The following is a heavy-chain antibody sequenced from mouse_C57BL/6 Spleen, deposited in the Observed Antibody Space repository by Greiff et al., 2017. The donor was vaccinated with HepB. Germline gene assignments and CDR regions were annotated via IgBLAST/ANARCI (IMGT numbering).Heavy chain of an antibody. V-gene: IGHV1-55*01. CDR2: IYPGSGST. D-gene: IGHD1-1*01. J-gene: IGHJ2*01. CDR3: AREDYGSSYEVYFDY. Sequence: QVQLQQPGAELVKPGASVKMSCKASGYTFTSYWITWVKQRPGQGLEWIGDIYPGSGSTNYNEKFKSKATLTVDTSSSTAYMQLSSLTSEDSAVYYWAREDYGSSYEVYFDYWGQGTTLTVSS. CDR1: GYTFTSYW.